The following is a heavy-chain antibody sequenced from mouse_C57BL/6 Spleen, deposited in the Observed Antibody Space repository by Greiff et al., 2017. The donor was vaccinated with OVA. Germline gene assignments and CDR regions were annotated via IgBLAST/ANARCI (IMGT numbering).Heavy chain of an antibody. Sequence: QVQLQQSGAELARPGASVKLSCKASGYTFTSYGISWVKQRTGQGLEWIGEIYPRSGNTYYNEKFKGKATLTADKSSSTAYMELRSLTSEDSAVYFCARWATVVATYYYFDYWGQGTTLTVSS. CDR3: ARWATVVATYYYFDY. D-gene: IGHD1-1*01. CDR1: GYTFTSYG. J-gene: IGHJ2*01. CDR2: IYPRSGNT. V-gene: IGHV1-81*01.